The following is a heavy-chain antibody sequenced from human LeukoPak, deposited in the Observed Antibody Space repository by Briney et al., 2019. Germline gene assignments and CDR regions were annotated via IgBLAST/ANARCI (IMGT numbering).Heavy chain of an antibody. V-gene: IGHV4-39*01. CDR3: ARLANYYFWSGYLSR. Sequence: SETLSLTCTVSGGSISSSSYYWGWIRQPPGKGLEWIGSIYYSGSTYYNPSLKSRVTISVDTSKNQFSLKLSSVTAADTAVYYCARLANYYFWSGYLSRWGQGTLVTVSS. CDR2: IYYSGST. D-gene: IGHD3-3*01. J-gene: IGHJ4*02. CDR1: GGSISSSSYY.